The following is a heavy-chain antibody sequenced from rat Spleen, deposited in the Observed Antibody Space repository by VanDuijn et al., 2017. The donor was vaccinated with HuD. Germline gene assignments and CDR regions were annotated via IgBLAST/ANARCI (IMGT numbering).Heavy chain of an antibody. Sequence: EVQLVESGGGLVQPGSPLKLSCAASGFTFSSNWLNWIRQAPGKGLEWVASIINVGDNIHYQDSVKGRFTISRDNAQNTLFLQMNSLRSEDTANYYCTRGGRWYLDFWGPGTMVTVSS. V-gene: IGHV5-31*01. CDR1: GFTFSSNW. CDR3: TRGGRWYLDF. D-gene: IGHD1-11*01. J-gene: IGHJ1*01. CDR2: IINVGDNI.